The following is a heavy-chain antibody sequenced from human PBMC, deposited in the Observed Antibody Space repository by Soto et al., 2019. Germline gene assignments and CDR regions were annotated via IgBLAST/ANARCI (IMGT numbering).Heavy chain of an antibody. CDR3: ALDFHSCSWYGTDY. CDR1: GFTFSTYG. Sequence: EVQLVESGGGLVQSGGSLRLSCVASGFTFSTYGMNWVRQAPGKGLEWVSYIGSSSNTMYYADSVKGRFTRSRENGNNSLYLQINSLSIEDTVVYDRALDFHSCSWYGTDYWGQGTLVTVSS. CDR2: IGSSSNTM. J-gene: IGHJ4*02. V-gene: IGHV3-48*01. D-gene: IGHD2-15*01.